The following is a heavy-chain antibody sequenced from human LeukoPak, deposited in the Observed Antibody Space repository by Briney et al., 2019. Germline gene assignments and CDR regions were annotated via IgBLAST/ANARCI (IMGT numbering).Heavy chain of an antibody. D-gene: IGHD4-17*01. CDR1: GFTFSSYA. V-gene: IGHV3-23*01. J-gene: IGHJ5*02. CDR3: AKRSNPYGDYRSNWFDP. CDR2: ISGSGGST. Sequence: GVLRLSCAASGFTFSSYAMSWVRQAPGKGLEWVSAISGSGGSTYYADSVKGRFTISRDNSKNTLYLQMNSLRAEDTAVYYCAKRSNPYGDYRSNWFDPWGQGTLVTVSS.